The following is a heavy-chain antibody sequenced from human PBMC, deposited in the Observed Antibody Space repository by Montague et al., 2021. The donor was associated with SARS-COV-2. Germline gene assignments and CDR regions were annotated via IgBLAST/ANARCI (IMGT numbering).Heavy chain of an antibody. D-gene: IGHD6-19*01. CDR2: IHYTGTT. J-gene: IGHJ4*02. CDR1: GGSISTNNY. Sequence: SETLSLTCAVSGGSISTNNYWGWIRQPPGKGLEWIGGIHYTGTTYYNPSLKSRVTISMDTSKNQFSLSLRSVTAADTAVYSCARHGQWLIGLDYWGQGILVTVSS. CDR3: ARHGQWLIGLDY. V-gene: IGHV4-39*01.